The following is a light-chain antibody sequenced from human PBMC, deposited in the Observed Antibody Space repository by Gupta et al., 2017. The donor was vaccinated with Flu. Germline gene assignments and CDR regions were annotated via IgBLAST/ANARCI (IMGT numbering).Light chain of an antibody. V-gene: IGKV1-5*03. CDR3: QQDSNSSRT. CDR1: QSISSW. Sequence: PSTLSASVGDRVPITCRASQSISSWLAWYQQKPGKAPKLLIYEASSLESGVPSSFSGSGSGTEFTLTISSLQPDDFATYYCQQDSNSSRTFGQGTKVEIK. J-gene: IGKJ1*01. CDR2: EAS.